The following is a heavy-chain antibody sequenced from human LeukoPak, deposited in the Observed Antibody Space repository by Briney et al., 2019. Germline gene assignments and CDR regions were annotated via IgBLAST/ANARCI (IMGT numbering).Heavy chain of an antibody. D-gene: IGHD5-12*01. J-gene: IGHJ5*02. CDR2: IYTSGDT. CDR3: ARVGPYIEVDP. CDR1: GGSFSGYY. Sequence: SETLSLTCAVYGGSFSGYYRSWIRRPAGKGLEWIGRIYTSGDTDYNPSLKSRVSISVDTSKNQFSLKLSSLTASDTAVYYCARVGPYIEVDPWGQGTLVIVSS. V-gene: IGHV4-59*10.